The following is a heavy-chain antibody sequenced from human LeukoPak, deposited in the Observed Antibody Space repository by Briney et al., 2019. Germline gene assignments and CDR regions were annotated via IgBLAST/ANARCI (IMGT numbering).Heavy chain of an antibody. CDR1: GFSFSRKY. D-gene: IGHD6-19*01. CDR2: IDRGAAT. J-gene: IGHJ4*02. CDR3: VSSGQWLAGGPFDY. Sequence: PGGALRLSCAGCGFSFSRKYMSWVRQAPAKGLAGVGVIDRGAATYYADSVKGRFNVSRDSSKNTLYLQRNRLRAEDTAVYYCVSSGQWLAGGPFDYWGQGTLVTVSS. V-gene: IGHV3-66*01.